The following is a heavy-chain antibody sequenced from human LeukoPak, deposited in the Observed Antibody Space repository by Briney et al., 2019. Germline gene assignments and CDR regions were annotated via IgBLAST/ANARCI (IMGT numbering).Heavy chain of an antibody. D-gene: IGHD2-15*01. V-gene: IGHV3-23*01. CDR2: ISGSGGST. J-gene: IGHJ6*04. CDR3: AKLGYCSGGSCYVNYYYGMDV. Sequence: PGGSLRLSCAASGFTFSSYGMHWVRQAPGKGLEWVAAISGSGGSTYYADSVKGRFTISRDNSKNTLYPQMNSLRAEDTAVYYCAKLGYCSGGSCYVNYYYGMDVWGKGTTVTVSS. CDR1: GFTFSSYG.